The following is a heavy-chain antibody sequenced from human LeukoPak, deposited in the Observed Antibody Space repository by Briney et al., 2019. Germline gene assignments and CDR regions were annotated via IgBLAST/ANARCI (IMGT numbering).Heavy chain of an antibody. V-gene: IGHV1-8*01. CDR2: MNPNSWNT. CDR3: ARGPSRDYGSGSSWFDP. Sequence: GASVNVSCKASGYTFTSYDINWVRQVTGQGLEWMGWMNPNSWNTGYAQKFQGRVTMTRNTSISTACMELSSLKSEDTAVYYCARGPSRDYGSGSSWFDPWGQGTLVTVSS. J-gene: IGHJ5*02. CDR1: GYTFTSYD. D-gene: IGHD3-10*01.